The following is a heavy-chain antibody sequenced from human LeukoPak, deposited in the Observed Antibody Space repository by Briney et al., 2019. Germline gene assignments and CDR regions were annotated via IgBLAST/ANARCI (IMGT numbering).Heavy chain of an antibody. CDR2: IYYSGST. CDR3: ARGHPYDILTGYSPLGYMDV. Sequence: PSETLSLTCTVSGGSISSYYWGWIRQPPGKGLEWIGSIYYSGSTYYNPSLKSRVTISVDTSKNQFSLKLSSVTAADTAVYYCARGHPYDILTGYSPLGYMDVWGKGTTVTVSS. V-gene: IGHV4-39*07. J-gene: IGHJ6*03. D-gene: IGHD3-9*01. CDR1: GGSISSYY.